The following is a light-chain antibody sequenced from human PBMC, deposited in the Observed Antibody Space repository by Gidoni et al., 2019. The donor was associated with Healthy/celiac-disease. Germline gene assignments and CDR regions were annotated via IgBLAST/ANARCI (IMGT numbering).Light chain of an antibody. CDR2: DAS. Sequence: EIVLTQSPATLSLSPGERATLSCRASQRVSSYLAWYQQKPGQAPRLRIYDASNRATGIPARVSGSGSGTDFTLTISSLEPEDFAVYYCQQRSNWPPWTFGQGTKVEIK. V-gene: IGKV3-11*01. J-gene: IGKJ1*01. CDR1: QRVSSY. CDR3: QQRSNWPPWT.